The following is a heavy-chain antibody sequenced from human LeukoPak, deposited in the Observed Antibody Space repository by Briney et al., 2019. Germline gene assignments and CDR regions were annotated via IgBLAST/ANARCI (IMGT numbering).Heavy chain of an antibody. CDR3: ARRRASGFGELFDF. Sequence: SETLSLTCTVSGGSISSYYWTWIRQPPGKGLEWIGYIYNSGSTNYNPSLKSRVTISVDTSKNQFSLRLSSVTAADTAVYYCARRRASGFGELFDFWGQGTLVTVSS. CDR1: GGSISSYY. CDR2: IYNSGST. D-gene: IGHD3-10*01. V-gene: IGHV4-59*08. J-gene: IGHJ4*02.